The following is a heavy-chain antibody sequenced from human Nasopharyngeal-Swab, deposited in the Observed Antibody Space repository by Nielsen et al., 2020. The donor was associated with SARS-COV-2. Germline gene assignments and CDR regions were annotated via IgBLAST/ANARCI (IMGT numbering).Heavy chain of an antibody. D-gene: IGHD6-6*01. CDR1: GFTFSSYG. J-gene: IGHJ6*03. CDR3: AKDAYSSSSGLPHYYYYMDV. Sequence: GGSLRLSCAASGFTFSSYGMHWVRQAPGKGLEWVAVISYDGSNKYYADSVKGRFTISRDNSKNTLYLQMNSLRAEDTAVYYCAKDAYSSSSGLPHYYYYMDVWGKGTTVTVSS. CDR2: ISYDGSNK. V-gene: IGHV3-30*18.